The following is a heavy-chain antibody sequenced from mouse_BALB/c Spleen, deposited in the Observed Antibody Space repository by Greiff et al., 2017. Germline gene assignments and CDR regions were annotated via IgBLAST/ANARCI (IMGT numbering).Heavy chain of an antibody. Sequence: EVMLVESGGGLVQPGGSRKLSCAASGFTFSSFGMHWVRQAPEKGLEWVAYISSGSSTIYYADTVKGRFTISRDNPKNTLFLQMTSLRSEDTAMYDCARWLLHYYAMDYGGQGNSVTVSS. CDR1: GFTFSSFG. D-gene: IGHD2-3*01. CDR3: ARWLLHYYAMDY. CDR2: ISSGSSTI. J-gene: IGHJ4*01. V-gene: IGHV5-17*02.